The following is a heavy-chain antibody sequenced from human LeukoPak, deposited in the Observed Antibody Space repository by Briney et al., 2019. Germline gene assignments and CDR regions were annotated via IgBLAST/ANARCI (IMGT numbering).Heavy chain of an antibody. Sequence: GGSLRLSCAASGFTFSSYAMSWVRQAPGKGLEWVSAISGSGGSTYYADSVKGRFTISRDNSKNTQYLQMNSLRAEDTAVYYCAKDRVTYYYDSSGYYYGGYFDYWGQGTLVTVSS. CDR3: AKDRVTYYYDSSGYYYGGYFDY. CDR1: GFTFSSYA. D-gene: IGHD3-22*01. J-gene: IGHJ4*02. V-gene: IGHV3-23*01. CDR2: ISGSGGST.